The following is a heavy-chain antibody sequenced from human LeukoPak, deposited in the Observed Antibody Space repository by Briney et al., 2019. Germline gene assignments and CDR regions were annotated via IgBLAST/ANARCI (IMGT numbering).Heavy chain of an antibody. D-gene: IGHD2-15*01. J-gene: IGHJ4*02. CDR1: GFTVSSNY. CDR2: INHSGST. CDR3: AREAYCSGGSCYFGGFYYFDY. Sequence: GSLRLSCAVSGFTVSSNYMNWVRQPPGKGLEWIGEINHSGSTNYNPSLKSRVTISVDTSKNQFSLRLSSVTAADTAVYYCAREAYCSGGSCYFGGFYYFDYWGQGTLVTVSS. V-gene: IGHV4-34*01.